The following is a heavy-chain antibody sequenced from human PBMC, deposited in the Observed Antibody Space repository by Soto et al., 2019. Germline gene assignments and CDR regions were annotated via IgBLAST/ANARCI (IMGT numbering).Heavy chain of an antibody. D-gene: IGHD1-20*01. CDR2: IWYDGSNK. CDR1: GFTFSSYG. J-gene: IGHJ4*02. V-gene: IGHV3-33*01. Sequence: QVQLVESGGGVVQPGRSLRLSCAASGFTFSSYGMHWVRQAPGKGLEWVAVIWYDGSNKYYADSVKGRFTISRDNSKNTLYMQRNSLRAEDTAVYYCARAGSHLKKYKYYFDYWGQGTLVTVSS. CDR3: ARAGSHLKKYKYYFDY.